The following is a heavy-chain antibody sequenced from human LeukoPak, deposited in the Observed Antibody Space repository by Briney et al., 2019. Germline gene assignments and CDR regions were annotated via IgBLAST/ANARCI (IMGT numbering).Heavy chain of an antibody. J-gene: IGHJ4*02. CDR2: MYHSGDT. CDR1: GYSVSSGYY. CDR3: ARVRATLSGGTFDY. D-gene: IGHD3-16*01. Sequence: SETLSLTCTVSGYSVSSGYYWGWIRQPPGKGLEWIGSMYHSGDTYYNPSLKSRVTISVDTSKNQFSLKLSSVTAADTAVYYCARVRATLSGGTFDYWGQGTLVTVSS. V-gene: IGHV4-38-2*02.